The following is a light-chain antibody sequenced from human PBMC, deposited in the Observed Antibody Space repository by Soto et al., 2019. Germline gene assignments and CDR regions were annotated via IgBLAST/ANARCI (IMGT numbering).Light chain of an antibody. V-gene: IGLV4-69*01. CDR1: SGHRSYT. J-gene: IGLJ1*01. Sequence: QPVLTQSPSASASLGASVKVTCTLSSGHRSYTIAWHQQQPEKGPRYLMKISSDGSHIKGDGIPDRFSGSTSGAERYLTISSLQCEDEADYYCQAWDPGTESYVFGTGTKLTVL. CDR2: ISSDGSH. CDR3: QAWDPGTESYV.